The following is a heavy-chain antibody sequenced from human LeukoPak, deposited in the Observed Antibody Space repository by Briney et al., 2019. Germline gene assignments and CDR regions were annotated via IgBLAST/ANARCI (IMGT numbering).Heavy chain of an antibody. V-gene: IGHV4-34*01. CDR2: INHSGST. CDR3: ARSHYDSSGYYRHRDY. CDR1: GGSFSGYY. Sequence: SETLSLTCAVYGGSFSGYYWSWIRQPPGKGLEWIGEINHSGSTNYNPSLKSRVTISVDTSKNQFSLKLSSVTAADTAVYYCARSHYDSSGYYRHRDYWGQGTLVTVSS. D-gene: IGHD3-22*01. J-gene: IGHJ4*02.